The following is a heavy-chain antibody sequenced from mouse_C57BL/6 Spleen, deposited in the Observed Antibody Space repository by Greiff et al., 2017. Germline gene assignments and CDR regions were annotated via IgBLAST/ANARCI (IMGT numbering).Heavy chain of an antibody. Sequence: QVQLQQPGAELVKPGASVKMSCKASGYTFTSYWINWVKQRPGQGLEWIGDIYPGSGSTKYNEKLKSKATLTVDTSSSTAYTQLSSLTSEDSAVYYCARWHYYGSSSYDMDDWGQGTSVTVSS. D-gene: IGHD1-1*01. CDR3: ARWHYYGSSSYDMDD. CDR2: IYPGSGST. V-gene: IGHV1-55*01. J-gene: IGHJ4*01. CDR1: GYTFTSYW.